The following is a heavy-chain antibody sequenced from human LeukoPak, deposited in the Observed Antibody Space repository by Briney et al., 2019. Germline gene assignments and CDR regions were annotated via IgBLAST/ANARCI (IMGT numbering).Heavy chain of an antibody. Sequence: ASVNVSCQACGCSFTRRRIWWVQQAPGQGLEWMGWISAYNGNTNYAQKLQGRVTMTTAASTRTAYMELRSLRSDDAAVYYCAIDGGVAAAALDYWGQGTLVTVSS. J-gene: IGHJ4*02. V-gene: IGHV1-18*01. CDR2: ISAYNGNT. CDR3: AIDGGVAAAALDY. D-gene: IGHD6-13*01. CDR1: GCSFTRRR.